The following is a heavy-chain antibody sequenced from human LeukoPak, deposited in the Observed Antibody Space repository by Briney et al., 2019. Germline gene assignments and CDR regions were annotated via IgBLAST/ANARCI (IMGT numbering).Heavy chain of an antibody. CDR2: ISGSGGST. CDR3: AKDTLYGDYVDY. Sequence: GGSLRLSCAASGFTFSRYAMSWVRQARGKGVEWGSAISGSGGSTYYADSVKGRFTISRDNSKNPLYLQMNSLRAEDTAVYYCAKDTLYGDYVDYWGQGTLVTVSS. V-gene: IGHV3-23*01. D-gene: IGHD4-17*01. CDR1: GFTFSRYA. J-gene: IGHJ4*02.